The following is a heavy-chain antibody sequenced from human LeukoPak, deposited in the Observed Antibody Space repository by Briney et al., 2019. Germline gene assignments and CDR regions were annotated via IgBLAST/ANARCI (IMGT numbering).Heavy chain of an antibody. CDR1: GGSISNYY. CDR3: ARDKSDSSGYYDFDY. D-gene: IGHD3-22*01. Sequence: SETLSLTCTVSGGSISNYYWSWIRQPPGKRLEWIGYIFYSGSTNYNPSLKSRVTISVDTSKNQFSLKLSSVTAADTAVYYCARDKSDSSGYYDFDYWGQGTLVTVSS. V-gene: IGHV4-59*01. CDR2: IFYSGST. J-gene: IGHJ4*02.